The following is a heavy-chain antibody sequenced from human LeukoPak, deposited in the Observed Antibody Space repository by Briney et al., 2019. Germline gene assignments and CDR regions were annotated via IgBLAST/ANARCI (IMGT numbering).Heavy chain of an antibody. CDR2: IYYSGST. Sequence: SETLSLTCAAYGGSFSGYYWSWIRQHPGKGLEWIGYIYYSGSTYYNPSLKSRVTISVDTSKNQFSLKLSSVTAADTAVYYCARGGHDFWSPLNFDYWGQGTLVTVSS. V-gene: IGHV4-31*11. CDR1: GGSFSGYY. J-gene: IGHJ4*02. CDR3: ARGGHDFWSPLNFDY. D-gene: IGHD3-3*01.